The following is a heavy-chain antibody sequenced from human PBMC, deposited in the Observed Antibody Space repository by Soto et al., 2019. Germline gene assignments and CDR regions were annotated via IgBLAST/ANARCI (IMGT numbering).Heavy chain of an antibody. J-gene: IGHJ5*02. D-gene: IGHD3-3*01. CDR2: ISSSSSTI. Sequence: EVQLVESGGGLVQPGXSLRLSCAASGFTFSSYSMNWVRQAPGKGLEWVSYISSSSSTIYYADSVKGRFTISRDNAKNSLYLQMNSLRDEDTAVYYCARDFTIFGVVHSGFDPWGQGTLVTVSS. CDR3: ARDFTIFGVVHSGFDP. V-gene: IGHV3-48*02. CDR1: GFTFSSYS.